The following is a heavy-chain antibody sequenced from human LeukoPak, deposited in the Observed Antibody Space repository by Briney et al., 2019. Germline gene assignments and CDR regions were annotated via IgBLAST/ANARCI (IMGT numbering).Heavy chain of an antibody. CDR2: IASSGRNT. Sequence: GGSLRLSRAASGFNFNDAAMTWVRQAPGKGLEWVSLIASSGRNTYYTDSVRGRFTISRDNSKKTLSLQMNSLRVEDTAIYYCAKDIQLSAWGLGTMVTVSS. V-gene: IGHV3-23*01. J-gene: IGHJ3*01. CDR1: GFNFNDAA. CDR3: AKDIQLSA. D-gene: IGHD5-24*01.